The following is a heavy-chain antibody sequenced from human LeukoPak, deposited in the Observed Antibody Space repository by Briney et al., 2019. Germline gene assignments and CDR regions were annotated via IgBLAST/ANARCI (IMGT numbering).Heavy chain of an antibody. D-gene: IGHD3-22*01. CDR2: IYYGGST. Sequence: SETLSLTCTVSGDSISTYYWSWVRQPPGKGLEWIGYIYYGGSTNYNPSLKSRVTISVDTSKNQFSLKLSSVTAADTAIYYCARLSSGYSRAFDIWGQGTMVTVSS. J-gene: IGHJ3*02. CDR3: ARLSSGYSRAFDI. V-gene: IGHV4-59*08. CDR1: GDSISTYY.